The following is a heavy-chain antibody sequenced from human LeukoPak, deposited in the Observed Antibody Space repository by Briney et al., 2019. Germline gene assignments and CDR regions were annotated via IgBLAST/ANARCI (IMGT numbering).Heavy chain of an antibody. CDR1: GYTFTSYG. V-gene: IGHV1-18*01. J-gene: IGHJ1*01. CDR3: ARGEYCSGGSCSDAEYFQH. CDR2: ISAYNGNT. D-gene: IGHD2-15*01. Sequence: GASVKVSCKASGYTFTSYGISWVRQAPGQGLEWMGWISAYNGNTNYAQKLQGRVTMTTDTSTSTAYMELRSLRSEDTAVYYCARGEYCSGGSCSDAEYFQHWGQGTLVTVSS.